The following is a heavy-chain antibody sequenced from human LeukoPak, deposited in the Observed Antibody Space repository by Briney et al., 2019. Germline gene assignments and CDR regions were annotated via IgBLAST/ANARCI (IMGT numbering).Heavy chain of an antibody. CDR2: ISSSSSYI. Sequence: PGGSLRLSCAASGFTFSSYSMNWVRQAPGKGLEWVSSISSSSSYIYYADSVKGRFTISRDNSKNTLYLQMNSLRAEDTAVYYCAKVIYGDYVKNGMDVWGQGTTVTVSS. J-gene: IGHJ6*02. V-gene: IGHV3-21*01. D-gene: IGHD4-17*01. CDR1: GFTFSSYS. CDR3: AKVIYGDYVKNGMDV.